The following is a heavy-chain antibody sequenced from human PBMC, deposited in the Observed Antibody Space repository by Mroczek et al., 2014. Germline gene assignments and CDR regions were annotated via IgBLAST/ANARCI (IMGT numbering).Heavy chain of an antibody. CDR2: ISYDGSNK. J-gene: IGHJ4*02. Sequence: ESGGGVVQPGRSLRLSCAASGFTFSSYGMHWVRQAPGKGLEWVAVISYDGSNKYYADSVKGRFTISRDNSKNTLYLQMNSLRAEDTAVYYCAKDVSSDYYDSSGYFSWGQGTLVTVSS. V-gene: IGHV3-30*18. CDR1: GFTFSSYG. CDR3: AKDVSSDYYDSSGYFS. D-gene: IGHD3-22*01.